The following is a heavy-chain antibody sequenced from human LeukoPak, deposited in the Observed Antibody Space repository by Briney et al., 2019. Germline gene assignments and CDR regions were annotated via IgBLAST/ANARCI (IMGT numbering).Heavy chain of an antibody. D-gene: IGHD2-21*02. CDR2: IYYSGST. V-gene: IGHV4-31*03. CDR1: GDSISSGGYY. CDR3: ARGTAIYCGGDCSNFDY. J-gene: IGHJ4*02. Sequence: SETLSLTCTVSGDSISSGGYYWSWIRQHPGKGLEWIGYIYYSGSTYYNPSLKSRVTISVDTSKNQFSLKLSSVTAADTAVYYCARGTAIYCGGDCSNFDYWGQGTLVTVSS.